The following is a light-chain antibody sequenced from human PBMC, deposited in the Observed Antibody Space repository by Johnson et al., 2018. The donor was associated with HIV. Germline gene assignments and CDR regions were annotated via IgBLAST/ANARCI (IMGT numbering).Light chain of an antibody. CDR1: SSNIGSYT. Sequence: QSVLSQPPSASGTPGQRVTISCSGSSSNIGSYTVKWYQQLPGTAPKLLIYRNNQRPSGVPDRFSGSKSGTSASLAISGLQVDDEADYYCAAWDDSLNGPVFGTGTEVAVL. J-gene: IGLJ1*01. V-gene: IGLV1-44*01. CDR2: RNN. CDR3: AAWDDSLNGPV.